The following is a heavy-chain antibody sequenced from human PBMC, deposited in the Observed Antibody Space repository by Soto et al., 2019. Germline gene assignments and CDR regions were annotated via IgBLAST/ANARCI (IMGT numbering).Heavy chain of an antibody. CDR3: ARGSSNWAYYFDF. J-gene: IGHJ4*02. V-gene: IGHV3-48*02. D-gene: IGHD6-13*01. CDR2: ITSSGTTV. Sequence: EVHLVESGGGLVQPGGSLRLSCAASGFTFSSYSLNWVRQAPGKGLEWVSYITSSGTTVYYADSVRGRFTISRDNAKNSLCLQMNSLRDDDTAVYYCARGSSNWAYYFDFWGQGTLVTVSP. CDR1: GFTFSSYS.